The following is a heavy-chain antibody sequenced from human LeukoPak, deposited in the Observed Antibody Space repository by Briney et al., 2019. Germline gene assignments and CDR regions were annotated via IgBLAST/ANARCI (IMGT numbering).Heavy chain of an antibody. V-gene: IGHV1-24*01. CDR2: FDPEDGET. CDR1: GYTLTELS. D-gene: IGHD1-26*01. Sequence: ASVKVSCKVSGYTLTELSMHWVRQAPGKGLEWMGGFDPEDGETIYAQKFQGRVTMTEDTSTDTAYMELSSLRPEDTAVYYCATDFGSSRMLDFDYWGQGTLVTVSS. J-gene: IGHJ4*02. CDR3: ATDFGSSRMLDFDY.